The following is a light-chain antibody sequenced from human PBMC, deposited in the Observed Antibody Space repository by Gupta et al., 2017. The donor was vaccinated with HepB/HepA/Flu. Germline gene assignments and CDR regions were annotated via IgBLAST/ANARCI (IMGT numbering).Light chain of an antibody. V-gene: IGLV3-21*04. CDR2: YDS. CDR3: QVLDSSSDHNHVV. J-gene: IGLJ2*01. CDR1: NIGSKS. Sequence: SYVLTQPPSVSVAPGKTDRITCGGNNIGSKSVHWYQQKPVQAPAQVIYYDSDRPLESPERGSGSTSVKTATFTISRVAAGDEADYYCQVLDSSSDHNHVVFGGGTKLTVL.